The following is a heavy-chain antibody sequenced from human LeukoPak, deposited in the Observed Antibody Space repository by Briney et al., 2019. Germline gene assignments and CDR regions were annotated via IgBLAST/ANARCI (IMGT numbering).Heavy chain of an antibody. Sequence: ASVKVSCKASGYTFTDYHMHWLRQAPGQGLEWMGWINPNSGGTNYAQKFQGRVSMTRDTSTSTAYMELSRLRHDDTAVHNCVRVYSFGDYWGQGTLVTVSS. CDR3: VRVYSFGDY. CDR1: GYTFTDYH. J-gene: IGHJ4*02. V-gene: IGHV1-2*02. D-gene: IGHD3-3*01. CDR2: INPNSGGT.